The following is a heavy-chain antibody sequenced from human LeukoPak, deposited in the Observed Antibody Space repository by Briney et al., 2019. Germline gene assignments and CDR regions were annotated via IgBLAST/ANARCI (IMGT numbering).Heavy chain of an antibody. CDR2: ISYDGSNK. V-gene: IGHV3-30*03. CDR3: ARDLNYYGSGSYYIGYYYYGMDV. D-gene: IGHD3-10*01. Sequence: GGSLRLSCAASGFTFSSYGMHWVRQAPGKGLEWAAVISYDGSNKYYADSVKGRFTISRDNSKNTLYLQMNSLRAEDTAVYYCARDLNYYGSGSYYIGYYYYGMDVWGQGTTVTVSS. CDR1: GFTFSSYG. J-gene: IGHJ6*02.